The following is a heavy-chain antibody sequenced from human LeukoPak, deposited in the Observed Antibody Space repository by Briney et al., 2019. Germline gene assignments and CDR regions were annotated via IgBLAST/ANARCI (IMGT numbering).Heavy chain of an antibody. CDR2: IKQGGSEK. Sequence: GGSLRLSCAASGFTFSSYWMSWVGQAPGKGLEWVANIKQGGSEKYYVASVKGRFTISRDNAKNSLYLQMNCLRAEDTAVYYWARGIPRYYYYYGMDVWGQGTTVTVSS. CDR1: GFTFSSYW. J-gene: IGHJ6*02. CDR3: ARGIPRYYYYYGMDV. V-gene: IGHV3-7*04. D-gene: IGHD2-21*01.